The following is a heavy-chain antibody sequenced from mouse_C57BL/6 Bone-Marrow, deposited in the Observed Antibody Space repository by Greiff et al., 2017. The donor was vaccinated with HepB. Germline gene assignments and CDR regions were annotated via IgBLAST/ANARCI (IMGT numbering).Heavy chain of an antibody. Sequence: QVQLQQSGPELVKPGASVKISCKASGYAFSSSWMNWVKQRPGKGLEWIGRIYPGDGDTNYNGKFKGKATLTADKSSSTAYMQLSSLTSEDSAVYFCAGNYYGSSYTSYAMDYWGQGTSVTVSS. CDR2: IYPGDGDT. J-gene: IGHJ4*01. CDR3: AGNYYGSSYTSYAMDY. CDR1: GYAFSSSW. D-gene: IGHD1-1*01. V-gene: IGHV1-82*01.